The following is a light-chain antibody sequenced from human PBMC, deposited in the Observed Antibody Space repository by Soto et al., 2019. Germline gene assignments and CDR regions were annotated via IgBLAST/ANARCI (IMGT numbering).Light chain of an antibody. Sequence: EIVLTQSPGTLSLSPGERATLSCRASQSVSSSYLAWYQQKPGHAPRLLIYVASSRATGIPDRFSGSGSGTDFALTISRLEPEDFEVYYCQQYGSSQYTFGQGTKLEIK. J-gene: IGKJ2*01. CDR3: QQYGSSQYT. CDR2: VAS. CDR1: QSVSSSY. V-gene: IGKV3-20*01.